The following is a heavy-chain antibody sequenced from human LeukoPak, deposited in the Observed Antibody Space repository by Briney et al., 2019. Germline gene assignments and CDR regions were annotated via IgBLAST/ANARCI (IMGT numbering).Heavy chain of an antibody. J-gene: IGHJ4*02. CDR3: ARGGVTIFGVVITRSPYYFDY. CDR1: GYTFTSYG. CDR2: ISAYNGNT. Sequence: ASVKVSCKASGYTFTSYGISWVRQAPGQGLEWMGWISAYNGNTNYAQKLQGRVTMTTDTSTSTAYMELRSLRSDDTAVYYCARGGVTIFGVVITRSPYYFDYWGQGTLVTVSS. D-gene: IGHD3-3*01. V-gene: IGHV1-18*01.